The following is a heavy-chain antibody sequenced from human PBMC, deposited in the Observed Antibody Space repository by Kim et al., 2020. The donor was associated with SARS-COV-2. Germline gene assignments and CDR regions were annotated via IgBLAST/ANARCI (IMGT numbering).Heavy chain of an antibody. CDR1: GGSFSGYY. D-gene: IGHD3-3*01. CDR3: ARGHYDFWSGSQYYFDY. V-gene: IGHV4-34*01. J-gene: IGHJ4*02. CDR2: INHSGST. Sequence: SETLSLTCAVYGGSFSGYYWSWIRQPPGKGLEWIGEINHSGSTNYNPSLKSRVTISVDTSKNQFSLKLSSVTAADTAVYYCARGHYDFWSGSQYYFDYWGQGTLVTVSS.